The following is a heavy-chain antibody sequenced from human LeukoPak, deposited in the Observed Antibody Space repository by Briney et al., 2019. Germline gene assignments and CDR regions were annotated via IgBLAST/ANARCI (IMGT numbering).Heavy chain of an antibody. Sequence: GGSLRLSCAASGFTFSSCSMNWVRQAPGKGLEWVSSISSSSSYIYYADSVKGRFTISRDNAKNSLYLQMNSLRAEDTAVYYCARWPQKYYYDSSGYPPPYYYYMDVWGKGTTVTVSS. CDR1: GFTFSSCS. J-gene: IGHJ6*03. D-gene: IGHD3-22*01. V-gene: IGHV3-21*04. CDR2: ISSSSSYI. CDR3: ARWPQKYYYDSSGYPPPYYYYMDV.